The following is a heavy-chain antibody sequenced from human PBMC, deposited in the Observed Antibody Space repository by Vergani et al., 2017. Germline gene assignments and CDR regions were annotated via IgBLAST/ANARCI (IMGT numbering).Heavy chain of an antibody. V-gene: IGHV3-7*01. D-gene: IGHD6-13*01. CDR1: GFTFSSSW. CDR2: IKQDVSEK. CDR3: ARDHAAAGTDH. J-gene: IGHJ4*02. Sequence: EVQLVESGGGLVQPGGSLRLSCAASGFTFSSSWMSWVRQAPGKGLEWVANIKQDVSEKYYVDSVKGRFTISRDNAKNALYLQMNSLRAEDTAVYYCARDHAAAGTDHWGQGTLVTVSS.